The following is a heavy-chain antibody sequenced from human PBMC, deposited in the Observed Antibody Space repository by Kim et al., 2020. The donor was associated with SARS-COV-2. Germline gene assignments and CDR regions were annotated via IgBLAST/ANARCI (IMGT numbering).Heavy chain of an antibody. CDR3: VKGHDYYGSGSYFDY. D-gene: IGHD3-10*01. J-gene: IGHJ4*02. Sequence: DSVKGRFTISRDNSKNTLYLQMSSLRAEDTAVYYCVKGHDYYGSGSYFDYWGQGTLVTVSS. V-gene: IGHV3-64D*09.